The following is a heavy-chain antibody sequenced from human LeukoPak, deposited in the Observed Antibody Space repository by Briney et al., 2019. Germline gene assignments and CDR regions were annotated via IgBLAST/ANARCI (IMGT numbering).Heavy chain of an antibody. V-gene: IGHV1-24*01. CDR1: GYTLTEIS. CDR3: ATGLPNYYDSSGYPDY. CDR2: FDPEDGET. Sequence: GASVKVSCKVSGYTLTEISMHWVRQAPGKGLEWMGGFDPEDGETIYAQKFQGRVTMTEDTSTDTAYMELSSLRSEDTAVYYCATGLPNYYDSSGYPDYWGQGTLVTVSS. J-gene: IGHJ4*02. D-gene: IGHD3-22*01.